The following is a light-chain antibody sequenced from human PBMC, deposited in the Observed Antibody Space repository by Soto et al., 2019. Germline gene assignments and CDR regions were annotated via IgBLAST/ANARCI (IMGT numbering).Light chain of an antibody. J-gene: IGKJ5*01. CDR2: GAS. CDR3: QQYGSSPPVT. V-gene: IGKV3-20*01. Sequence: EIVLTQSPGTLSLSPGERATLSCRVSQSVSSSYLAWYQQKPGQAPRLLIYGASGRATGIPDRFSGSGSGTDFTLTISRLEPEDFAVHYCQQYGSSPPVTFGQGTRLEIK. CDR1: QSVSSSY.